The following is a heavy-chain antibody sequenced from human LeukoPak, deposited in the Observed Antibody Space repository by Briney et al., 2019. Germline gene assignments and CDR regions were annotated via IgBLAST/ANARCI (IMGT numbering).Heavy chain of an antibody. CDR1: GFTFSSYS. J-gene: IGHJ4*02. CDR3: AKGEMATITFFDY. V-gene: IGHV3-48*01. CDR2: ISSDSSTI. D-gene: IGHD5-24*01. Sequence: QSGGSLRLSCAASGFTFSSYSMNWVRQAPGKGLKWISYISSDSSTIYYADSVKGRFTISRDNSKNTLYLQMNSLRAEDTAVYYCAKGEMATITFFDYWGQGTLVTVSS.